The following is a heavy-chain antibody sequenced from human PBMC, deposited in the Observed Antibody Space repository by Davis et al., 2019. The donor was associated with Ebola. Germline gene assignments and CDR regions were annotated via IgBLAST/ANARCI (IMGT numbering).Heavy chain of an antibody. D-gene: IGHD2-21*02. V-gene: IGHV4-59*08. Sequence: SETLSPTCTASGGPITNYYWSWIRQPPGKGLEWIGYIYYSGGTNYNPSLKSRVTISVDTSKNQFSLKLSSVTAADTAVYYCARRYGTALDFWGQGNLVTVSS. CDR2: IYYSGGT. CDR1: GGPITNYY. CDR3: ARRYGTALDF. J-gene: IGHJ4*02.